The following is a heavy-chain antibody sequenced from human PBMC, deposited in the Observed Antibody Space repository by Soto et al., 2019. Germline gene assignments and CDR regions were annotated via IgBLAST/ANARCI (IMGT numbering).Heavy chain of an antibody. CDR2: MNPDSENT. Sequence: QVHLVQSGAEVKQPGASVRVSCKASGYTFTNYDITWVRQATGQGLEWTGWMNPDSENTGSPQKFQGRVTMTVNTSINTAYMELTSLRSEDTAVYYCTRDQFEFGSYFGLDVWGQGTTVTVSS. D-gene: IGHD3-10*01. V-gene: IGHV1-8*01. CDR3: TRDQFEFGSYFGLDV. CDR1: GYTFTNYD. J-gene: IGHJ6*02.